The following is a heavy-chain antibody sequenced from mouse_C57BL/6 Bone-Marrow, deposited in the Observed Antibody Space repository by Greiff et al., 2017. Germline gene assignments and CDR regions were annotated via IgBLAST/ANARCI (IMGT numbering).Heavy chain of an antibody. V-gene: IGHV3-1*01. CDR1: GYSITSGYD. D-gene: IGHD1-2*01. J-gene: IGHJ1*03. Sequence: EVQGVESGPGMVKPSQSLSLTCTVTGYSITSGYDWHWIRHFPGNKLEWMGYISYSGSTNYNPSLKSRISITHDTSKNHFFLKLNSVTTEDTATYYCAREAITTAPWYFDVWGTGTTVTVSS. CDR2: ISYSGST. CDR3: AREAITTAPWYFDV.